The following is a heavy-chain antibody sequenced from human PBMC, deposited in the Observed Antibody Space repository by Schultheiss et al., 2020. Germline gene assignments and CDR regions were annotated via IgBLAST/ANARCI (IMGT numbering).Heavy chain of an antibody. CDR2: IYYSGST. J-gene: IGHJ6*02. CDR1: GGSISSYY. D-gene: IGHD4-17*01. V-gene: IGHV4-59*12. Sequence: SETLSLTCTVSGGSISSYYWSWIRQPPGKGLEWIGYIYYSGSTNYNPSLKSRVTISVDTSKNQFSLQLNSVTPEDTAVYYCARGRRCVDYECSLGMDVWGQGTTVTVSS. CDR3: ARGRRCVDYECSLGMDV.